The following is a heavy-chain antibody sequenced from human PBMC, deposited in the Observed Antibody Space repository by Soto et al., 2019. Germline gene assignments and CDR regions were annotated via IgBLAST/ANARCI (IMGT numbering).Heavy chain of an antibody. CDR3: ARDGAVAGNTNFDY. J-gene: IGHJ4*02. CDR1: GYTFTNYA. Sequence: QVQLVQSGAEVKKPGASVKVSCKASGYTFTNYAIHWVRQGPGQRLEGMGWINAGNGKTKYSQKFQGRVTISRDTSASTAYMELSSLRSEDTAVYYCARDGAVAGNTNFDYWGQGTLVTVSS. CDR2: INAGNGKT. V-gene: IGHV1-3*01. D-gene: IGHD6-19*01.